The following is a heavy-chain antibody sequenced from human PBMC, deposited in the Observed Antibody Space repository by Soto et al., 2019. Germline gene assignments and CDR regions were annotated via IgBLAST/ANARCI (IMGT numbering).Heavy chain of an antibody. CDR3: AREGAGSSWFDP. CDR1: DESISSGAHS. J-gene: IGHJ5*02. Sequence: QTRSHNCAVSDESISSGAHSWSWNRQPPGKGLEWIGYIYHSGSTYYNPSLKSRVTISVDRSKNQFSLKLSSVTAADTAVYYGAREGAGSSWFDPWGQGTLVTVSS. D-gene: IGHD3-10*01. CDR2: IYHSGST. V-gene: IGHV4-30-2*01.